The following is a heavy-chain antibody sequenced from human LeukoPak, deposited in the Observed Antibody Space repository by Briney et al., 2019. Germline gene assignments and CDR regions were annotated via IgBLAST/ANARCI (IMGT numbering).Heavy chain of an antibody. CDR2: IRAYNGNT. D-gene: IGHD3-22*01. CDR1: GYTFSSYG. CDR3: ARTYYYDSSGYYYLDLDY. J-gene: IGHJ4*02. Sequence: ASVKVSCKASGYTFSSYGISWVRQAPGQGLEWMGWIRAYNGNTNYAQNLQGRVTMTTDTSTSTAYMELRSLRSDDTAVYFCARTYYYDSSGYYYLDLDYWGQGTLVTVSS. V-gene: IGHV1-18*01.